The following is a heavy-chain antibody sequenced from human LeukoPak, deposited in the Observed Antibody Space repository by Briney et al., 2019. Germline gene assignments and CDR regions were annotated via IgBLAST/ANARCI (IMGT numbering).Heavy chain of an antibody. CDR1: AFTFSSYA. CDR2: ISSSGGSP. J-gene: IGHJ4*02. V-gene: IGHV3-23*01. D-gene: IGHD6-13*01. CDR3: AKPRHSSSWFYNFDY. Sequence: GGSLRLSCAASAFTFSSYAMTWVRQAPEKGLEWVSTISSSGGSPYYVDSVKGRFTISRDNSKNTLYLQMNSLRAEDTAVYYCAKPRHSSSWFYNFDYWGQGTLVTVSS.